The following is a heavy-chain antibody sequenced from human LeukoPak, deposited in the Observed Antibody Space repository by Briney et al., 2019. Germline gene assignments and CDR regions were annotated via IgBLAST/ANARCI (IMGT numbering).Heavy chain of an antibody. J-gene: IGHJ6*03. Sequence: ASVKVSCKASGYTITSYGISWVRQAPGQGLEWMGWISAYNGNTNYAQKLQGRVTMTTDTSTSTAYMGLRSLRSDDTAVYYCARGPGPKGPYYYYYYMDVWGKGTTVTVSS. CDR2: ISAYNGNT. CDR1: GYTITSYG. CDR3: ARGPGPKGPYYYYYYMDV. V-gene: IGHV1-18*01.